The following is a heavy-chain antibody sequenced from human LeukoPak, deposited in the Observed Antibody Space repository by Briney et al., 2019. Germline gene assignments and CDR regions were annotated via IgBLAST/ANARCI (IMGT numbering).Heavy chain of an antibody. CDR3: TTNYYDSSGYYWMIAFDI. V-gene: IGHV3-15*01. D-gene: IGHD3-22*01. CDR2: IKSKTDGGTT. CDR1: GFTFSNAW. Sequence: GGSLRLSCAASGFTFSNAWMSWVRQAPGKGLEWDGRIKSKTDGGTTDYAAPVKGRFTISRDDSKNTLYLQMNSLKTEDTAVYYCTTNYYDSSGYYWMIAFDIWGQGTMVTVSS. J-gene: IGHJ3*02.